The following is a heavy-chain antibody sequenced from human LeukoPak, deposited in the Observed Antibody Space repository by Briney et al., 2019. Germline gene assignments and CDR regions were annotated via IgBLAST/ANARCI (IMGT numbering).Heavy chain of an antibody. CDR1: GYTFTGYY. Sequence: GASVKVSCKASGYTFTGYYMHWVRQAPGQELEWMGWINPNSGGTNYAQKFQGRVTMTRDTSTGTVYMEVNALRSDDTAVYYCAREDRYYYGSGSYSPDAFDYWGQGTLVTVSS. CDR2: INPNSGGT. D-gene: IGHD3-10*01. V-gene: IGHV1-2*02. CDR3: AREDRYYYGSGSYSPDAFDY. J-gene: IGHJ4*02.